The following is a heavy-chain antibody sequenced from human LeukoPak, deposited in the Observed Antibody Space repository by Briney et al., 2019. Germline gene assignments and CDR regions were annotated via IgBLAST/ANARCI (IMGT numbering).Heavy chain of an antibody. CDR2: INNDGSST. V-gene: IGHV3-74*01. CDR3: ARDGRGSHDY. CDR1: GFTFSSYW. J-gene: IGHJ4*02. D-gene: IGHD3-10*01. Sequence: VGSLRLSCAASGFTFSSYWMHWVRQAPGKGLVWVSRINNDGSSTNYADSGKGRFTISRDNAKNTLYLQMNILRAEDTAVYYCARDGRGSHDYWGQGTLVAVSS.